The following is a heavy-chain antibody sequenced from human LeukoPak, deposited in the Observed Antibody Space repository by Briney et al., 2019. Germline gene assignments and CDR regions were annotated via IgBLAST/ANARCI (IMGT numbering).Heavy chain of an antibody. CDR3: AREGDGYNYPFDY. CDR1: GYTFTSYA. J-gene: IGHJ4*02. V-gene: IGHV1-3*03. CDR2: INAGNGNT. D-gene: IGHD5-24*01. Sequence: ASVKVSCKASGYTFTSYAMHWVRQAPGQRLEWMGWINAGNGNTKYSQEFQGRVTINRDTSASTAYMELSSLRSEDMAVYYCAREGDGYNYPFDYRGQGTLVTVSS.